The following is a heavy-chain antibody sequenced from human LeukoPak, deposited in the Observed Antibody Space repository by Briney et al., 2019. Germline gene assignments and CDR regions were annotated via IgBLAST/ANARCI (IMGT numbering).Heavy chain of an antibody. V-gene: IGHV3-33*01. D-gene: IGHD3-9*01. J-gene: IGHJ4*02. Sequence: PGRSLRLSCAASGFTFSSYGMHWVRQAPGKGLEWGVVIWYDGSNQYYADSVKGRFTISRDNSKNTLYLQMNRLRAEDTAVYYCARGAYYDILTGYFPVDYWGQGTLVTVSS. CDR3: ARGAYYDILTGYFPVDY. CDR1: GFTFSSYG. CDR2: IWYDGSNQ.